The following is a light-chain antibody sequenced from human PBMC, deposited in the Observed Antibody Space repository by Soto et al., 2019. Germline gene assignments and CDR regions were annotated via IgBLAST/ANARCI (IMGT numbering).Light chain of an antibody. CDR2: AAS. V-gene: IGKV1-39*01. CDR1: RDVGSY. J-gene: IGKJ4*01. Sequence: MTQSPSSLSASVGEKIIITCRASRDVGSYVSWYQQKPGQAPKLLIYAASNLYTGVPSRFSGSRSGTEFTLTISSLQPEDFASYYCQQSSSTPQTFGGGTRVEIK. CDR3: QQSSSTPQT.